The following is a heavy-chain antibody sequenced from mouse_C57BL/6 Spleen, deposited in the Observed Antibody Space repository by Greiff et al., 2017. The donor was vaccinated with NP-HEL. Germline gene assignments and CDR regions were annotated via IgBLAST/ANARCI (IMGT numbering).Heavy chain of an antibody. CDR2: INPGSGGT. Sequence: QVQLQQSGAELVRPGTSVKVSCKASGYAFTNYLIEWVKQRPGQGLEWIGVINPGSGGTNYNEKFKGKATLTADKSSSTAYMQLSSLTSEDSAVYFCARSFYGYWYFDVWGTGTTVTVSS. D-gene: IGHD2-10*01. J-gene: IGHJ1*03. CDR3: ARSFYGYWYFDV. V-gene: IGHV1-54*01. CDR1: GYAFTNYL.